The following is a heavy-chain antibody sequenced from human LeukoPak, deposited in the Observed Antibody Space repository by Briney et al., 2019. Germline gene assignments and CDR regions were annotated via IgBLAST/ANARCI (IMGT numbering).Heavy chain of an antibody. CDR3: VREATGYSFADY. Sequence: GGSLRLSCAASGFTFSNFAMSWIRQAPGKGLEWVSALNGDNTYYADSVKGRFTVSRDNSKNTLYLQMNSLTAEDTAVYYCVREATGYSFADYWGQGTLVTVSS. V-gene: IGHV3-23*01. J-gene: IGHJ4*02. D-gene: IGHD1-26*01. CDR2: LNGDNT. CDR1: GFTFSNFA.